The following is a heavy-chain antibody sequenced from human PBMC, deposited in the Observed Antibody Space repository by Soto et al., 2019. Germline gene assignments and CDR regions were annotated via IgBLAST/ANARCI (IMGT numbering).Heavy chain of an antibody. Sequence: PSETLSLTCTVSGGSISSGGYYWSWIRQHPGKGLEWIGYIYYSGSTYYNPSLKSRVTISVDTSKNQFSLKLSSVTAADTAVYYCARSSMVRGVLDPYYFDYSGQRPLVTVST. J-gene: IGHJ4*02. CDR1: GGSISSGGYY. CDR2: IYYSGST. CDR3: ARSSMVRGVLDPYYFDY. D-gene: IGHD3-10*01. V-gene: IGHV4-31*03.